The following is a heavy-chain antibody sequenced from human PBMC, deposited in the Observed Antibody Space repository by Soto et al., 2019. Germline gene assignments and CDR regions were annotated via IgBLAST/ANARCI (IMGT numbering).Heavy chain of an antibody. J-gene: IGHJ6*02. Sequence: QVQLVQSGAEVKKPGSSVKVSCKASGGTFSSYAISWVRQAPGQGLEWMGGIIPSFGTANYAQKFQGRVTITADESTSTAYMELSSLRSEDTAVYYCARGWAMAAPRGNYYYGMDVWGQGTTVTVSS. CDR3: ARGWAMAAPRGNYYYGMDV. CDR2: IIPSFGTA. D-gene: IGHD6-6*01. V-gene: IGHV1-69*01. CDR1: GGTFSSYA.